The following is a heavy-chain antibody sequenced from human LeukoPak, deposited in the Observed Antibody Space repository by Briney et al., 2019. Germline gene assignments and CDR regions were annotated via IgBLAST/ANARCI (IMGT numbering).Heavy chain of an antibody. V-gene: IGHV3-9*03. CDR3: AKVAWGNAFEI. D-gene: IGHD3-16*01. CDR2: ISWNSGSI. J-gene: IGHJ3*02. Sequence: WVRQPPGKGLEWVSGISWNSGSIGYADSVKGRFTIYRDNAKSSLYLQMNSLRVEDMAFYYRAKVAWGNAFEIWGQGTMVTVSS.